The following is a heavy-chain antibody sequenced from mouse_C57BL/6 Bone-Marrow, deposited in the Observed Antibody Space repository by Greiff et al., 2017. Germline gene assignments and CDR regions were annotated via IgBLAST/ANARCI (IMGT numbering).Heavy chain of an antibody. D-gene: IGHD1-1*01. CDR2: ISSGGSYT. CDR3: ARPSSSCSWFAY. V-gene: IGHV5-6*01. J-gene: IGHJ3*01. Sequence: EVHLVESGGDLVKPGGSLKLSCAASGFTFSSYGMSWVRQTPDKRLEWVATISSGGSYTYYPDSVKGRFTISRDNAKNTLYLQRSSRKSEDTAMYYCARPSSSCSWFAYWGQGTLVTVSA. CDR1: GFTFSSYG.